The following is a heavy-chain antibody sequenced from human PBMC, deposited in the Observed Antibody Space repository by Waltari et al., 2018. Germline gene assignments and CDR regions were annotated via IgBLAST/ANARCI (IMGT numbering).Heavy chain of an antibody. Sequence: EVQLVESGGGLVQPGVYLRLSCAASGFTISSYWMYWVRQAPGKGLEWVANIKKDGSEKYYVDSVKGRFTISRDNAKNSLYLQMNSLRAEDTAVYYCARDSVFMPWDYWGQGTLVTVSS. D-gene: IGHD2-2*01. CDR1: GFTISSYW. CDR2: IKKDGSEK. J-gene: IGHJ4*02. V-gene: IGHV3-7*01. CDR3: ARDSVFMPWDY.